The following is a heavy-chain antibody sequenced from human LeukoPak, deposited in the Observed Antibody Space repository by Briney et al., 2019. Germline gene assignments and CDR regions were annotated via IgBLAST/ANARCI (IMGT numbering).Heavy chain of an antibody. V-gene: IGHV5-51*01. CDR2: IFPGDSDT. J-gene: IGHJ4*02. CDR3: TRLIRDHSTTWHVFDS. D-gene: IGHD1-26*01. Sequence: GESLKISCQASNYNFSTYWVGWVRQMSGKGLEWMEIIFPGDSDTKYSPTFQGQFTLSVDTSIDTAYLQWSSLKASDTAIYYCTRLIRDHSTTWHVFDSWGQGTLVTVSS. CDR1: NYNFSTYW.